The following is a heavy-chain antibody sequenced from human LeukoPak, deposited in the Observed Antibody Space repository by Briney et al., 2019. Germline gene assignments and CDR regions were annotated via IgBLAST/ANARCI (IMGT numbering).Heavy chain of an antibody. Sequence: SETLSLTCAVYGGSFSGYYWSWIRQPPGKGLEWIGEINHSGSTNYNPSLKSRVTISVDTSKNQFSLKLSSVTAADTAVYYCARGEQHRHYFYDSRCYPPWAQETLVTVFS. D-gene: IGHD3-22*01. CDR3: ARGEQHRHYFYDSRCYPP. CDR2: INHSGST. CDR1: GGSFSGYY. J-gene: IGHJ5*02. V-gene: IGHV4-34*01.